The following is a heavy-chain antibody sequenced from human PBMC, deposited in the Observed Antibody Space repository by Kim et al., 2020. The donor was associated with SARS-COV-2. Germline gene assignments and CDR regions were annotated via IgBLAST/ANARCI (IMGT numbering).Heavy chain of an antibody. Sequence: GGSLRLSCAASGFTFSDRYMDWVRQAPENGLEWLGRIKNKANSYTVEYAASVRGRFTISRDDSRNSVYLQMNSLKTEDTAVYYCAKDSGFGGYFDSWGQGTLVSVSS. V-gene: IGHV3-72*01. CDR3: AKDSGFGGYFDS. CDR1: GFTFSDRY. CDR2: IKNKANSYTV. J-gene: IGHJ4*02. D-gene: IGHD5-12*01.